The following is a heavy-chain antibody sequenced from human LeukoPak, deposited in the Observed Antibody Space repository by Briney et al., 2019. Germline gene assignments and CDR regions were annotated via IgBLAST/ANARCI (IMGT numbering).Heavy chain of an antibody. J-gene: IGHJ3*02. CDR3: ATGEPNYYDSSGYYSGAFDI. CDR2: IYHSGST. Sequence: SETLSLTCAVSGGSISSSNWSSWVRQPPGKGLEWIGEIYHSGSTNYNPSLKSRVTISVDKSKNQFSLKLSSVTAADTAVYYCATGEPNYYDSSGYYSGAFDIWGQGTMVTVSS. D-gene: IGHD3-22*01. CDR1: GGSISSSNW. V-gene: IGHV4-4*02.